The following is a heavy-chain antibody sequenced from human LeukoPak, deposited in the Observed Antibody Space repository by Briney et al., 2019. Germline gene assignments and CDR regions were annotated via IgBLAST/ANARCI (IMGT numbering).Heavy chain of an antibody. CDR2: INPSGGST. Sequence: ASVKVSCKASGYTFTSYYMHWVRQAPGQGPEWMGIINPSGGSTSYAQKFQGRVTMTTDTSTSTAYMELRSLRSDDTAVYYCARGAGTIDYWGQGTLVTVSS. J-gene: IGHJ4*02. V-gene: IGHV1-46*01. D-gene: IGHD6-19*01. CDR3: ARGAGTIDY. CDR1: GYTFTSYY.